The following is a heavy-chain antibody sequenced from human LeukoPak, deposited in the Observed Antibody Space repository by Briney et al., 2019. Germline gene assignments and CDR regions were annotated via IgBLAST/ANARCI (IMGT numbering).Heavy chain of an antibody. CDR1: GFTFSSYA. J-gene: IGHJ4*02. CDR3: ARVHDSSGSADY. D-gene: IGHD3-22*01. Sequence: PGGSLRPSCAASGFTFSSYAMHWVRQAPGKGLEWVAVISYDGSNKYYADSVKGRFTISRDNSKNTLYLQMNSLRAEDTAVYYCARVHDSSGSADYWGQGTLVTVSS. CDR2: ISYDGSNK. V-gene: IGHV3-30*01.